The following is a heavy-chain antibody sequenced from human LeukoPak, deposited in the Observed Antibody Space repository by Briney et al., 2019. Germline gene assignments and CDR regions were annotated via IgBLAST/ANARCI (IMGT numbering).Heavy chain of an antibody. V-gene: IGHV1-2*02. CDR3: ARGSPTISGVPRTHFYVMDV. D-gene: IGHD3-3*01. CDR2: INLNSGDT. CDR1: GFTFTGYY. J-gene: IGHJ6*02. Sequence: ASVKVSCKASGFTFTGYYIDWVRQAPGQGLEWMGWINLNSGDTNYAQKFHGRVAMTRDTSISTAYMELNRLTSDDTAVYYCARGSPTISGVPRTHFYVMDVWGQGTTVPVSS.